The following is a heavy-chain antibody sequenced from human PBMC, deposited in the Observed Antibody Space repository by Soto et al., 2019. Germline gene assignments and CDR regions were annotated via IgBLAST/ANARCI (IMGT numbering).Heavy chain of an antibody. CDR2: IYYSGST. V-gene: IGHV4-59*01. Sequence: SETLSLTCTVSGGSMSSYYWSWIRQPPGKGLEWTGYIYYSGSTIYNPSLKSRVTISVDTSKNQFSLKLSSVTAADTAVYYCARYGSGSSVWFDPWGQGTLVTVSS. CDR1: GGSMSSYY. J-gene: IGHJ5*02. D-gene: IGHD3-10*01. CDR3: ARYGSGSSVWFDP.